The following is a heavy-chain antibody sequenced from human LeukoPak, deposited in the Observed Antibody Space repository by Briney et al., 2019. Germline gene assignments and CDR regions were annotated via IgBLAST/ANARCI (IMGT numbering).Heavy chain of an antibody. D-gene: IGHD3-9*01. CDR2: ISYDGSNK. CDR3: ARDRGGLLRYFDWDKSFDY. J-gene: IGHJ4*02. Sequence: PGGSLRLSCAASGFTFSSYAMHWVRQAPGKGLEWVAVISYDGSNKYYADSVKGRFTISRDNSKNTLYLQMNSLRAEDTAVYYCARDRGGLLRYFDWDKSFDYWGQGTLVTVSS. CDR1: GFTFSSYA. V-gene: IGHV3-30-3*01.